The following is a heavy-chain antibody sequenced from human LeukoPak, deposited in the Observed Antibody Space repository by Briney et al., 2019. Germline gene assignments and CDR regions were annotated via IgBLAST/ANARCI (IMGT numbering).Heavy chain of an antibody. V-gene: IGHV3-30*18. CDR1: GFTSSFSG. J-gene: IGHJ4*02. CDR2: ISDDGSRK. CDR3: AKDRSTTWSFDY. Sequence: QPGRSLRLSCAASGFTSSFSGMYWVRQAPGKGLEWVAFISDDGSRKYYADSVKGRFTISRDNSKNTLFLQMNSLRTEDTAVYYCAKDRSTTWSFDYWGQGTLVTVSS. D-gene: IGHD6-13*01.